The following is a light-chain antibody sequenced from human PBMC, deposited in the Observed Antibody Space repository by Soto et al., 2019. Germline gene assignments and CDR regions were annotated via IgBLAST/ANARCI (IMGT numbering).Light chain of an antibody. CDR3: SSYTSSSTWV. CDR1: SSDVGGYNY. CDR2: EVS. V-gene: IGLV2-14*01. Sequence: QSALTKPASVSGSPGQSITISCTGTSSDVGGYNYVAWYRQHPGKAPKHMIYEVSNRPSGVSNRFSGSKSDNTASLTISGLQAEYEADYHCSSYTSSSTWVFGGGNKLTVL. J-gene: IGLJ3*02.